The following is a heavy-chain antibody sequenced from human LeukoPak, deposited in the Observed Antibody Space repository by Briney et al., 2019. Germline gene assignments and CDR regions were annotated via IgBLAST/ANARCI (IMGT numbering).Heavy chain of an antibody. D-gene: IGHD5-18*01. CDR1: GYTFTSYA. J-gene: IGHJ5*02. Sequence: ASVKVSCKASGYTFTSYAMHWVRQAPGQRLEWMGWINAGNGNTKYSQKFQGRVTITRDTSASTAYMELSSLRSEDTAVYYCARDLGYSYGSDNWFDPWGQGTLVPSPQ. CDR3: ARDLGYSYGSDNWFDP. V-gene: IGHV1-3*01. CDR2: INAGNGNT.